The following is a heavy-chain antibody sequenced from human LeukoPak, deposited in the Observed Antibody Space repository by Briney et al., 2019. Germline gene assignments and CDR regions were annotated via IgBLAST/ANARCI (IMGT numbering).Heavy chain of an antibody. Sequence: GASVKVSCKASGFSFTNSAVQWVRQARGQRLEWIGWIVVGSGNTIYVKKLQERVTITRDMSTSTAFMELSSLRSEDTAVYYCAAAYIGGAMVTNAFDIWGQGTMVTVSS. CDR1: GFSFTNSA. V-gene: IGHV1-58*01. CDR2: IVVGSGNT. CDR3: AAAYIGGAMVTNAFDI. J-gene: IGHJ3*02. D-gene: IGHD5-18*01.